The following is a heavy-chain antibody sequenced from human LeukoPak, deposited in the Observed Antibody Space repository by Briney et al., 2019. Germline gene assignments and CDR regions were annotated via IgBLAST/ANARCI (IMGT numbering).Heavy chain of an antibody. CDR1: GFTFSTYA. J-gene: IGHJ4*02. Sequence: GGSLRLSCAASGFTFSTYAMSWVRQAPGKGLEWVSAISGSGGSTNYADSVKGRFTISRDNSKNTLYLQMNSLRAEDTAVYYCAKENGYNYYFDYWGQGTLVPVSS. V-gene: IGHV3-23*01. CDR3: AKENGYNYYFDY. CDR2: ISGSGGST. D-gene: IGHD5-24*01.